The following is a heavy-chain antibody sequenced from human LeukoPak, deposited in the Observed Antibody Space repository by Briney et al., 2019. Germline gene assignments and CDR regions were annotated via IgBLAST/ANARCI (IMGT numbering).Heavy chain of an antibody. CDR2: IKQDGSER. J-gene: IGHJ4*02. Sequence: PGGSLRLSCAASGFTFSQFWMTWVRQVPGKGLEWVANIKQDGSERYYVDSVKGRFIISRDNAKNSLYLQMNSLRAEDTAVYYCARDHRGIYSPFDYWGQGTLVTVSS. CDR3: ARDHRGIYSPFDY. V-gene: IGHV3-7*01. D-gene: IGHD2-21*01. CDR1: GFTFSQFW.